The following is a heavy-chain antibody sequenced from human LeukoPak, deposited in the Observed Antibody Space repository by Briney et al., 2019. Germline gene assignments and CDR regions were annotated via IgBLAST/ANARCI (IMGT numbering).Heavy chain of an antibody. CDR2: IYSGGST. Sequence: PGGSLRLSCAASGFTVRSNYMSWVRQAPGKGLEWVSVIYSGGSTFYADSVKGRFTISRDNSKNTLYLQMNSLRAEDTAVYYCARCSLAFFDYWGQGTLVTASS. CDR3: ARCSLAFFDY. J-gene: IGHJ4*02. CDR1: GFTVRSNY. D-gene: IGHD3-10*02. V-gene: IGHV3-66*01.